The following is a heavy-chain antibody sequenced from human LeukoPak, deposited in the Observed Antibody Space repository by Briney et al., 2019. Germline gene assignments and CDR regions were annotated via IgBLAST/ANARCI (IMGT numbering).Heavy chain of an antibody. CDR1: GYTFTDYY. CDR3: ARDRDARRGMDV. V-gene: IGHV1-2*02. J-gene: IGHJ6*02. CDR2: INPKSGGT. D-gene: IGHD2-21*02. Sequence: ASVKVSCKASGYTFTDYYIHWVRQAPGQGLEWMGWINPKSGGTKHVVNFQGRVTMTRDTSISTAYMELSRLRSDDTAVYYCARDRDARRGMDVWGQGTTVTVSS.